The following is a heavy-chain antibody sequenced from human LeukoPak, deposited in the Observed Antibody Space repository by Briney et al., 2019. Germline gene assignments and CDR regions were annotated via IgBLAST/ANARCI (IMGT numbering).Heavy chain of an antibody. CDR1: GGSISSSNW. Sequence: SSETLSLTCAVSGGSISSSNWWSWVRQPPGKGLEWIGEIYHSGSTNYNPSLKSRVTISVDKSKNQFSLKLSSVTAADTAVYYCARSYSGYCQEWFDPWGQGTLVTVSS. V-gene: IGHV4-4*02. D-gene: IGHD3-22*01. J-gene: IGHJ5*02. CDR3: ARSYSGYCQEWFDP. CDR2: IYHSGST.